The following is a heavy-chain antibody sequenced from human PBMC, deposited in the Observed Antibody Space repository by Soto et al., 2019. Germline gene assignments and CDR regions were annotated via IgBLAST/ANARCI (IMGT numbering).Heavy chain of an antibody. Sequence: QVQLVQSGAEVKKPGASVKVSCKVSGYTLTELSMHWVRQAPGKGLEWMGGFDPEDGETIYAQKFQGRVTMTEDTSTDTAYMELSSLRSEDTAVYYCATLKYYYDSSGYYDWFDPWGQGTLVTVSS. J-gene: IGHJ5*02. CDR3: ATLKYYYDSSGYYDWFDP. CDR2: FDPEDGET. D-gene: IGHD3-22*01. V-gene: IGHV1-24*01. CDR1: GYTLTELS.